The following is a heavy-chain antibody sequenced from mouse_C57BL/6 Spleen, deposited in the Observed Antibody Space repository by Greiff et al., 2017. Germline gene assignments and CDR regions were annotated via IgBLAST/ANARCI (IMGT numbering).Heavy chain of an antibody. CDR2: IYPRSGNT. CDR3: ARAPDYDEAWFAY. Sequence: QVQLKQSGAELARPGASVKLSCKASGYTFTSYGISWVKQRTGQGLEWIGEIYPRSGNTYYNEKFKGKATLTADKSSSTAYMELRSLTSEDSAVYFCARAPDYDEAWFAYWGQGTLVTVSA. V-gene: IGHV1-81*01. J-gene: IGHJ3*01. CDR1: GYTFTSYG. D-gene: IGHD2-4*01.